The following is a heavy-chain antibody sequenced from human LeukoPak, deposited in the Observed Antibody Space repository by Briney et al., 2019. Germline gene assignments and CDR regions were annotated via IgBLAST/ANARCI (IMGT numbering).Heavy chain of an antibody. J-gene: IGHJ4*02. V-gene: IGHV1-3*01. D-gene: IGHD4-11*01. CDR3: ARHDYSNYYFDY. CDR2: INAGNGNT. Sequence: ASVKVSCKASGYTFTNYGLHWVCQAPGQRLEWMGWINAGNGNTKYSQKFQGRVTITRDTSASTAYMELSSLRSEDTAVYYCARHDYSNYYFDYWGQGTLVTVSS. CDR1: GYTFTNYG.